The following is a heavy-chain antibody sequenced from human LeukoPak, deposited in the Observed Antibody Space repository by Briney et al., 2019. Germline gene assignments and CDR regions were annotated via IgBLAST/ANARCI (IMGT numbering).Heavy chain of an antibody. CDR2: INPTSGGT. CDR1: GYTFTGHY. CDR3: ARGPDSSSYYYPIDY. V-gene: IGHV1-2*04. Sequence: ASVKVSCKASGYTFTGHYIYWLRQAPGQGLEWMGWINPTSGGTNYAQKFQGWVTMTRDTSISTAYMELSRLSSDDTAVYYCARGPDSSSYYYPIDYWGQGTLVTVSS. J-gene: IGHJ4*02. D-gene: IGHD3-22*01.